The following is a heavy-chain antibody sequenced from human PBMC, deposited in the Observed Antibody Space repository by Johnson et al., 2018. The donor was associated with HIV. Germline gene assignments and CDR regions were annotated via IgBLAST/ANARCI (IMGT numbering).Heavy chain of an antibody. D-gene: IGHD3-16*01. CDR3: ARGGSDAFDI. CDR1: GFTFSSYA. CDR2: ISSSGTIV. J-gene: IGHJ3*02. Sequence: VQLVESGGGVVLPGGSLRLSCAASGFTFSSYAMHWVRQAPGKGLEWVSYISSSGTIVYYADSVKGRFTISRDNAKNSLSLQINSLRADDTAVYYCARGGSDAFDIWGQGTMVTVSS. V-gene: IGHV3-48*03.